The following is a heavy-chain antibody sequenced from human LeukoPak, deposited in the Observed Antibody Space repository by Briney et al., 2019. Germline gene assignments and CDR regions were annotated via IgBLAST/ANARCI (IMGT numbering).Heavy chain of an antibody. V-gene: IGHV4-39*07. Sequence: SETLSLTCTVSGGSISSSSYYWGWIRQPPGKGLEWIGSIYYSGSTNYNPSLKSRVTISVDTSKNQFSLKLSSVTAADTAVYYCARGFRCSSTSCYRNWFDPWGQGTLVTVSS. CDR2: IYYSGST. CDR1: GGSISSSSYY. D-gene: IGHD2-2*01. J-gene: IGHJ5*02. CDR3: ARGFRCSSTSCYRNWFDP.